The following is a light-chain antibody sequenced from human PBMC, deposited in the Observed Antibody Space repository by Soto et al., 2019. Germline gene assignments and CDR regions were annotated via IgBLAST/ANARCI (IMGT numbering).Light chain of an antibody. V-gene: IGKV4-1*01. CDR1: QSVLYSSNNKNY. CDR3: QQYYRTPLIT. CDR2: WAS. Sequence: DIVMTQSPDSLAVSLGERATINCKSSQSVLYSSNNKNYLAWYQQKPGQPPKLLIYWASTRESGVADRFSGSGSWTDFTLTISSLQAEDVAVYYCQQYYRTPLITFGQGTRLEI. J-gene: IGKJ5*01.